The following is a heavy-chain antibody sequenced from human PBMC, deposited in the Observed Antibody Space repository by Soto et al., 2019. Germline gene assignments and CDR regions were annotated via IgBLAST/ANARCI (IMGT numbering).Heavy chain of an antibody. V-gene: IGHV4-39*01. CDR2: IYYSGST. D-gene: IGHD2-2*01. CDR1: GGSIISSSYY. J-gene: IGHJ5*02. Sequence: PSETLSLTCTVSGGSIISSSYYWGWIRQPPGKGLEWIGSIYYSGSTYYNPSLKSRVTISVDTSKNQFSLKLSSVTAADTAVYYCARHGFCISTSCLERWFDPWGQGTLVT. CDR3: ARHGFCISTSCLERWFDP.